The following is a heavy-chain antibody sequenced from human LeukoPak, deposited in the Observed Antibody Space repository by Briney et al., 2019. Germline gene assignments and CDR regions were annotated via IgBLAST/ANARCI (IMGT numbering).Heavy chain of an antibody. J-gene: IGHJ4*02. CDR3: ARVYDYVWGSYRQTHFDY. D-gene: IGHD3-16*02. CDR2: ISAYNGNT. Sequence: GASVKVSCKASGYTFTSYGISWVRQAPGQGLEWMGWISAYNGNTNYAQKLQGRVTMTTDTSTSTAYMELRSLRSDDTAVYYCARVYDYVWGSYRQTHFDYWGQGTLVTVPS. CDR1: GYTFTSYG. V-gene: IGHV1-18*01.